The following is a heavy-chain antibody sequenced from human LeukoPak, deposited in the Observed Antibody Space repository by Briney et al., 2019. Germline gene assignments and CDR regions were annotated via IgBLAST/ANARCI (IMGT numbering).Heavy chain of an antibody. V-gene: IGHV4-59*02. CDR2: IYYSGST. Sequence: PSETLSLTCTVSGGSVSGYYWAWIRQPPGKGLEYIGHIYYSGSTNYNPSLKSRVTMSLDTPKNQFSLKLSSVTAADTAVYYCARVETRDGYNYGYFDYWGQGTLVTVSS. CDR1: GGSVSGYY. J-gene: IGHJ4*02. CDR3: ARVETRDGYNYGYFDY. D-gene: IGHD5-24*01.